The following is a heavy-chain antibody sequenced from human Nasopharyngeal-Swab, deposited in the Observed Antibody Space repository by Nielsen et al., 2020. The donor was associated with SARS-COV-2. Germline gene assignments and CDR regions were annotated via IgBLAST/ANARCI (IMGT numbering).Heavy chain of an antibody. CDR1: GFTFSGSA. V-gene: IGHV1-24*01. D-gene: IGHD1-26*01. J-gene: IGHJ4*02. CDR3: ATEWAYLRNSGSFRYLGY. Sequence: GESLKISCVASGFTFSGSAMHWVRQAPGKGLEWMGGFDPEDGETIYAQKFQGRVTMTEDTSTDTAYMELSSLRSEDTAVYYCATEWAYLRNSGSFRYLGYWGQGTLVTVSS. CDR2: FDPEDGET.